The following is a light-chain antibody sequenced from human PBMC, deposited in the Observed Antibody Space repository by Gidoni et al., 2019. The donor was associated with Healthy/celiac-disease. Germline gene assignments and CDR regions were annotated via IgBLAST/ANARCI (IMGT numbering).Light chain of an antibody. J-gene: IGKJ1*01. CDR3: QQYNSYGT. Sequence: DIHMTQSPSTLSASVGDRVTITCRASQSISSWLAWYQQKPGKAPKLLIYDASSLESWVPSRFSGSGSGTEFTLTISSLQPDDFATYYCQQYNSYGTFGQGTKVEIK. V-gene: IGKV1-5*01. CDR1: QSISSW. CDR2: DAS.